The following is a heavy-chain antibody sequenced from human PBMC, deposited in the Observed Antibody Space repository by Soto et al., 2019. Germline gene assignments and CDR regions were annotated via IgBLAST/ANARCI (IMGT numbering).Heavy chain of an antibody. D-gene: IGHD1-26*01. V-gene: IGHV4-30-4*02. Sequence: PSETLSLTCTVSGGSISSGDYYWSWIRQPPGKGLEWIGYIYYSGSTYYNPSLKSRVTISVDTSKNQFSLKLSSVTAADTAVYYCARNSLIVMSSGDWFDPWGQGTLVTVSS. CDR2: IYYSGST. J-gene: IGHJ5*02. CDR1: GGSISSGDYY. CDR3: ARNSLIVMSSGDWFDP.